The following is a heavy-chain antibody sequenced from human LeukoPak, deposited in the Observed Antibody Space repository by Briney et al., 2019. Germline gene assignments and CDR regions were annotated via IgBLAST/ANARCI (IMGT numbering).Heavy chain of an antibody. D-gene: IGHD3-22*01. CDR3: ARDSYYYDSSGDYLLS. CDR1: GFTFSSYW. J-gene: IGHJ5*02. V-gene: IGHV3-7*01. CDR2: IKQDGSEK. Sequence: GGSLRLSCAASGFTFSSYWMSWVRQAPGKGLEWVANIKQDGSEKYYVDSVKGRFTISRDNAKNSLYLQMNSLRAEDTAVYYCARDSYYYDSSGDYLLSWGQGTLVTVCS.